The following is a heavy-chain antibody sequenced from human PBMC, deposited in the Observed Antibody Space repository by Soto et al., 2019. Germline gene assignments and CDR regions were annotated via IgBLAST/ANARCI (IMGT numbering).Heavy chain of an antibody. CDR3: ARGYCGGSCYMDY. CDR1: GGSISSGGYS. D-gene: IGHD2-15*01. J-gene: IGHJ4*02. V-gene: IGHV4-30-2*01. Sequence: PSETLSLTCAVSGGSISSGGYSWSWIRQPPGKGLEWIGYIYHSGSTYYNPSLKSRVTISVDRSKNQFSLKLSSVTAAVTAVYYCARGYCGGSCYMDYWGQGTLVTVSS. CDR2: IYHSGST.